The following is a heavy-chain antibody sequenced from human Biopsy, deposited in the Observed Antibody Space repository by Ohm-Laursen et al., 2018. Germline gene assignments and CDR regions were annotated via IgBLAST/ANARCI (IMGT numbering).Heavy chain of an antibody. Sequence: TQTLTLTCSFSGFSLSARGMCVSWIRQAPGKALEWLARVDWDDYKDYSASLQTKLSISKDTSNDQVVLTVNNVDPADTAAYYCARTPILIVSAGLVYRHRRHLQGMDVWGQGIAVTVS. V-gene: IGHV2-70*11. J-gene: IGHJ6*02. CDR2: VDWDDYK. CDR3: ARTPILIVSAGLVYRHRRHLQGMDV. CDR1: GFSLSARGMC. D-gene: IGHD6-13*01.